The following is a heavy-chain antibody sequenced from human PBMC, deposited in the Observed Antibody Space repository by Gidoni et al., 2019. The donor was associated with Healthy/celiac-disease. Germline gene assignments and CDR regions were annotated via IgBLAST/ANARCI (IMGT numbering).Heavy chain of an antibody. CDR2: INHSGST. CDR3: ARGGGTIFGVAVDAFDI. D-gene: IGHD3-3*01. Sequence: QVQLQQWGAGLLKPSETLSLTCAVYGGSFSGYYWGWIRQPPGKGLEWIGEINHSGSTNYNPSLKSRVTISVDTSKNQFSLKLSSVTAADTAVYYCARGGGTIFGVAVDAFDIWGQGTMVTVSS. J-gene: IGHJ3*02. V-gene: IGHV4-34*01. CDR1: GGSFSGYY.